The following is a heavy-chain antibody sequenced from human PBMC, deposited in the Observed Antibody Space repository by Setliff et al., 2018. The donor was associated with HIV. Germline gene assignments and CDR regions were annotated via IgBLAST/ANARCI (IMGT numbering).Heavy chain of an antibody. D-gene: IGHD3-10*01. J-gene: IGHJ2*01. CDR1: GGSISSGDYY. CDR2: IYYSGST. CDR3: AAGLWFGEFSLWQYWHFDL. V-gene: IGHV4-30-4*08. Sequence: PSETLSLTCTVSGGSISSGDYYWSWIRQPPGKGLDWIGYIYYSGSTYYNPSLMSRVTISLDTSKNQFSLKLNSVTAADTAVYYCAAGLWFGEFSLWQYWHFDLWGRGTLVTVSS.